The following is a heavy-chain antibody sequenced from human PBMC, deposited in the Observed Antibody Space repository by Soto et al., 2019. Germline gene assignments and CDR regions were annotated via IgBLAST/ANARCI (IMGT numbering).Heavy chain of an antibody. J-gene: IGHJ3*02. CDR3: ATHYMGLVLLDYDAFDI. Sequence: PSETLSLTCAVSGGSISSSNWWSWVRQPPGKGLEWIGEIYHSGSTNYNPSLKSRVTISVDKSKNQFSLKLSSVTAADTAVYYCATHYMGLVLLDYDAFDIWGQGTTVTVSS. V-gene: IGHV4-4*02. D-gene: IGHD3-9*01. CDR2: IYHSGST. CDR1: GGSISSSNW.